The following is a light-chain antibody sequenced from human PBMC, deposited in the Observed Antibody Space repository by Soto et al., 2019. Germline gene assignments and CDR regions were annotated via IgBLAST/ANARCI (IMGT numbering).Light chain of an antibody. CDR1: SASVSTSYY. CDR3: VAWDDRLDGPV. Sequence: QAVVTQEPSFSVSPGGTVTLTCGLSSASVSTSYYPSWYQQNPGQAPRTLIYNTNIRSSGVPDRFSGSILGNKAALTITGAQADDESDYYCVAWDDRLDGPVFGGGTKLTVL. V-gene: IGLV8-61*01. CDR2: NTN. J-gene: IGLJ2*01.